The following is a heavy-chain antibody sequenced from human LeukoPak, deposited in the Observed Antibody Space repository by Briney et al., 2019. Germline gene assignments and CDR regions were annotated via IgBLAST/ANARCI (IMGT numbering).Heavy chain of an antibody. CDR1: GGSISSSNW. V-gene: IGHV4-4*02. Sequence: SETLSLTCAVSGGSISSSNWWSWVRQPPGKGLEWIGEIYHSGSTNYNPSLKSRVTISVDKSKNQFSLKLSSVTAADTAVYYCARPYSHDYGDPPYIDYWGQGTLVTVSS. CDR3: ARPYSHDYGDPPYIDY. J-gene: IGHJ4*02. D-gene: IGHD4-17*01. CDR2: IYHSGST.